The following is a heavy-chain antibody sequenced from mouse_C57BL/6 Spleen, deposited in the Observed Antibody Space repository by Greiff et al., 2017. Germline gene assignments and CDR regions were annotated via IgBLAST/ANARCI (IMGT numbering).Heavy chain of an antibody. CDR3: TRGYSNFYAMDY. D-gene: IGHD2-5*01. V-gene: IGHV5-9-1*02. CDR2: ISSGGDYI. J-gene: IGHJ4*01. Sequence: EVMLVESGEGLVKPGGSLKLSCAASGFTFSSYAMSWVRQTPEKRLEWVAYISSGGDYIYYADTVKGRFTISRDNARNTLYLQMSSLKSEDTAMYYCTRGYSNFYAMDYWGQGTSVTVSS. CDR1: GFTFSSYA.